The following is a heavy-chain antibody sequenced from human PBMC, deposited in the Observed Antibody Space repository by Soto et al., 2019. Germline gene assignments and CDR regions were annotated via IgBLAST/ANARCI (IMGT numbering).Heavy chain of an antibody. CDR1: GGIFGSHG. CDR2: FIPIFRTL. D-gene: IGHD3-22*01. CDR3: VRDRRIYYSDPHDEFVASDYEV. J-gene: IGHJ3*01. Sequence: QVQLIQSEAEVKKPGSSVRVSCTASGGIFGSHGFSWVRQAPGQRLAGVGGFIPIFRTLTYTEKFQARVRTAADQSTNTVYLDLSSLTSEDTDVYYCVRDRRIYYSDPHDEFVASDYEVWGQGTMVSVSS. V-gene: IGHV1-69*01.